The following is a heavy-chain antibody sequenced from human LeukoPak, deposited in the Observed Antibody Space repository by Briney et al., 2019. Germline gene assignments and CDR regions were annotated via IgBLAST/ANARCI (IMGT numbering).Heavy chain of an antibody. J-gene: IGHJ5*02. V-gene: IGHV4-59*12. CDR2: IYYIGST. CDR1: GGSNSGNY. D-gene: IGHD3-10*01. Sequence: SETLSLTCAVSGGSNSGNYWSWIRQPPGKGLEWIGYIYYIGSTNYNPSLKSRLTISVDTSQNQFSLKLSSVTAADTAVYYCARSRPGTHPFDPWGQGTLVTVSS. CDR3: ARSRPGTHPFDP.